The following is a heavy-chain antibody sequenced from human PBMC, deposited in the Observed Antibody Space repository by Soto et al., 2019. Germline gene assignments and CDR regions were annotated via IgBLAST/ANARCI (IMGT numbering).Heavy chain of an antibody. V-gene: IGHV4-38-2*01. CDR3: TRVRTVGMSGSPGDS. CDR1: GYAISSGFY. Sequence: SETLSLTCDVSGYAISSGFYWAWIRQPPGKRLEWIGNIYHTGTTYYNPSLKSRVTMSVDTSKNQFSLRLSSETAADTAVFYCTRVRTVGMSGSPGDSWGQGTLVTVSS. D-gene: IGHD3-10*01. CDR2: IYHTGTT. J-gene: IGHJ4*02.